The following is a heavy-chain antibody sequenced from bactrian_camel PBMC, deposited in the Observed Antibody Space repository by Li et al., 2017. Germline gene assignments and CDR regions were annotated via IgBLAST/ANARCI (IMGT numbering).Heavy chain of an antibody. CDR2: IRTAAGTT. J-gene: IGHJ6*01. Sequence: QLVESGGGSVQAGGSLTLSCTASGYTVSPVCVGWFRQAPGKERERVAAIRTAAGTTYYADSVKGRFTISQDKANNTLYLQMNSLKPEDTAMYYCAAEPTRSSGGNCYGIFGYWGQGTQVTVS. V-gene: IGHV3S28*01. CDR3: AAEPTRSSGGNCYGIFGY. CDR1: GYTVSPVC. D-gene: IGHD5*01.